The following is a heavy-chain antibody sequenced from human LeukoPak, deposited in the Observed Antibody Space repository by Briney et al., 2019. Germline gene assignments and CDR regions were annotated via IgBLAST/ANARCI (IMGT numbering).Heavy chain of an antibody. CDR3: ARYFRYSSGWYDYYYYYYMDV. CDR1: GFTFSSYA. J-gene: IGHJ6*03. V-gene: IGHV3-23*01. CDR2: ISGSGRST. D-gene: IGHD6-19*01. Sequence: GGSLRLSCAASGFTFSSYAMNWVRQAPGKGLEWVSAISGSGRSTYYADSVRGRFTISRDNAKNSLYLQMNSLRAEDTAVYYCARYFRYSSGWYDYYYYYYMDVWGKGTTVTISS.